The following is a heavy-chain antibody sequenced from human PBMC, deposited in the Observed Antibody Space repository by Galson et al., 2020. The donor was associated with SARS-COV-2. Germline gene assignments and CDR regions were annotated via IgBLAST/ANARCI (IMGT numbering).Heavy chain of an antibody. CDR2: IDWDDDK. J-gene: IGHJ6*02. D-gene: IGHD5-12*01. V-gene: IGHV2-70*01. Sequence: SGPTLVKPTQTLTLTCTFSGFSLSTSGMCVSWIRQPPGKALEWLALIDWDDDKYYSTSLKTRLTISKDTSKNQVVLTMTNMDPVDTATYYCARIPVEMATIGYYYYYGMDVWGQGTTVTVSS. CDR1: GFSLSTSGMC. CDR3: ARIPVEMATIGYYYYYGMDV.